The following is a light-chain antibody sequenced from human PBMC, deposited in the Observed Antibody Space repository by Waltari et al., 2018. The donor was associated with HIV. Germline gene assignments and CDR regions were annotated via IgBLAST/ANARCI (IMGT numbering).Light chain of an antibody. CDR1: KLGDKD. Sequence: SYELTQPSSMSVSPGQTARITCSGDKLGDKDVCWYQQKPGQSPLLVIYQDSKRPSGIPGRFSGCTAGNTASLTIGGTQAMEEADYYWQAWDSFVVLGGGTKLTVL. V-gene: IGLV3-1*01. J-gene: IGLJ2*01. CDR3: QAWDSFVV. CDR2: QDS.